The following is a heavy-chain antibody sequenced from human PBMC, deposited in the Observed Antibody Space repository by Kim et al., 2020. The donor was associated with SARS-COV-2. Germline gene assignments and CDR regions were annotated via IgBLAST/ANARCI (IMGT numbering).Heavy chain of an antibody. CDR3: TSLYRSGPYYYYGVD. J-gene: IGHJ6*01. D-gene: IGHD3-10*01. CDR1: GGSISSSSYY. Sequence: SETLSLTCTVSGGSISSSSYYWGRNRPPPGKGREWIGRIYYSGSTYYDPSTKRRITISVDTSKNQFPQKQSPRTAADTAVYYCTSLYRSGPYYYYGVD. V-gene: IGHV4-39*01. CDR2: IYYSGST.